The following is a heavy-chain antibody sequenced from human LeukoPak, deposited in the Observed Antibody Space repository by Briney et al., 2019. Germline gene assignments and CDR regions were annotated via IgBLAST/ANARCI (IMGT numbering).Heavy chain of an antibody. CDR1: GGSINNYY. V-gene: IGHV4-59*08. D-gene: IGHD3-16*01. CDR2: ISYSGNT. CDR3: ARHEGMTTYGY. J-gene: IGHJ4*02. Sequence: SETLSLTCAVSGGSINNYYWSWIRQPPGKGLEWIGYISYSGNTNYNASLRSRVTISVDTSKNQFSLNLNSVTAADTAMYYCARHEGMTTYGYWGRGTLVTVSS.